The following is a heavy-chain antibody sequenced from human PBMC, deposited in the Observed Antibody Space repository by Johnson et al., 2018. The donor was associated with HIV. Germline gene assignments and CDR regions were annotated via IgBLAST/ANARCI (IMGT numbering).Heavy chain of an antibody. CDR3: AKVSIVVGTRGAFDI. V-gene: IGHV3-7*01. CDR2: IKQDGSEK. CDR1: GFTFDDYG. Sequence: VQLVESGGGVVRPGGSLRLSCAASGFTFDDYGMSWVRQAPGKGLEWVANIKQDGSEKYYVDSVKGRFTISRDNAKNSLYLQMNSLRAEDTAVYYCAKVSIVVGTRGAFDIWGRGTMVTVSS. J-gene: IGHJ3*02. D-gene: IGHD3-22*01.